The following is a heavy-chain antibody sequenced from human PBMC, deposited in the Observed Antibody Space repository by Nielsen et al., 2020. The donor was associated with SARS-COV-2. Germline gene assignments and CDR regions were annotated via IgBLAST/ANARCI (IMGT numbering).Heavy chain of an antibody. V-gene: IGHV3-33*05. J-gene: IGHJ6*02. Sequence: VRQAPGKGLEWVAVISYDGSNKYYADSVKGRFTISRDNSKNTLYLQMNSLRAEDTAVYYCARAPSPLYCSSTSCYFDVWGQGTTVTVSS. D-gene: IGHD2-2*01. CDR2: ISYDGSNK. CDR3: ARAPSPLYCSSTSCYFDV.